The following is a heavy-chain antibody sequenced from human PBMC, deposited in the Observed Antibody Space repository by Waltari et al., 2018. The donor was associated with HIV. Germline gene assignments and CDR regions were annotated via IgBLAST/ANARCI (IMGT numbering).Heavy chain of an antibody. V-gene: IGHV4-38-2*02. CDR1: GYSISSGYF. Sequence: ESGPGLVKPSETLSLTCAVSGYSISSGYFWGWNRQPPGKALEWIGSMFHNGSTYYNPSLKSRVTISVDTSKNQFSLKLSSVTSADTAIYYCAREWGTLMVAWFDPWGQGTLVTVSS. D-gene: IGHD3-10*01. J-gene: IGHJ5*02. CDR2: MFHNGST. CDR3: AREWGTLMVAWFDP.